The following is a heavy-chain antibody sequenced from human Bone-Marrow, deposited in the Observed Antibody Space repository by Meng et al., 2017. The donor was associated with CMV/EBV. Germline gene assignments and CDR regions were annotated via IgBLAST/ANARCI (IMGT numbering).Heavy chain of an antibody. CDR2: ISAYNGNT. V-gene: IGHV1-18*01. D-gene: IGHD2-2*01. CDR1: GYTFTSYG. CDR3: ARGCTTTSCFAY. Sequence: ASEKVSCKASGYTFTSYGISWVRQAPGQGLEWMGWISAYNGNTNYAQKLQGRVTITTDTSTSTAYMELSSLTSDDTDVYYCARGCTTTSCFAYWGQGTLVTVSS. J-gene: IGHJ4*02.